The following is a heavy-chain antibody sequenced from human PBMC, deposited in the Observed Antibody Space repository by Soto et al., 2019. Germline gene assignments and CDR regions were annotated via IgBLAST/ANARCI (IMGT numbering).Heavy chain of an antibody. D-gene: IGHD3-3*01. Sequence: ASVKVSCKASGGTFSSYAISWVRQAPGQGLEWMGGIIPIFGTANYAQKFQGRVTITADKSTSTAYMELSSLRSEDTAVYYCARGGGEWLLDYYYYGMDVWGQGTTVTVSS. CDR2: IIPIFGTA. CDR1: GGTFSSYA. V-gene: IGHV1-69*06. CDR3: ARGGGEWLLDYYYYGMDV. J-gene: IGHJ6*02.